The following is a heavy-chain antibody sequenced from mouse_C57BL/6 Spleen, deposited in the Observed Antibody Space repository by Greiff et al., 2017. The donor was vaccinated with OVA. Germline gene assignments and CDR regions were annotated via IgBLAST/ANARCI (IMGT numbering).Heavy chain of an antibody. D-gene: IGHD2-4*01. V-gene: IGHV5-4*03. CDR3: ASIYYDYDEAY. J-gene: IGHJ3*01. CDR1: GFTFSSYA. CDR2: ISDGGSYT. Sequence: EVMLVESGGGLVKPGGSLKLSCAASGFTFSSYAMSWVRQTPEKRLEWVATISDGGSYTYYPDNVKGRFTISRDNAKNNLYLQMSHLKSEDTAMYYCASIYYDYDEAYWGQGTLVTVSA.